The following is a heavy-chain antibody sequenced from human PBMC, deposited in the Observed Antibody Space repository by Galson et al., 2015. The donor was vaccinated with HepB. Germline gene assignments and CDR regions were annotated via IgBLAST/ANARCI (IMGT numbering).Heavy chain of an antibody. Sequence: SLRLSCAASGFTFSEFGIHWVRQAPGKGPEWVAIISEDGSDRFYADSVKGRFTISRDDSKDTAFLQMDSLRLDDTALYYCTREKYHRGAPGDIYFDSWGQGTLVTVSS. D-gene: IGHD2-21*02. CDR3: TREKYHRGAPGDIYFDS. V-gene: IGHV3-30*03. CDR2: ISEDGSDR. J-gene: IGHJ4*02. CDR1: GFTFSEFG.